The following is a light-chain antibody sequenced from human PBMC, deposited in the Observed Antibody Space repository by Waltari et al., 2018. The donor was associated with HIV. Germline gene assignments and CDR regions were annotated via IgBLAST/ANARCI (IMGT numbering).Light chain of an antibody. Sequence: QAGLTQPPSLSEDLRQNVTITCSGNNNNVGSQGTLWLKHNRGRPPKFIFYRNRFRHYGTPEGIAQSRAGNQASLTITGLQSEDKADYYCSAWDITLRAWVFGGGTHLTV. J-gene: IGLJ3*02. CDR1: NNNVGSQG. V-gene: IGLV10-54*01. CDR3: SAWDITLRAWV. CDR2: RNR.